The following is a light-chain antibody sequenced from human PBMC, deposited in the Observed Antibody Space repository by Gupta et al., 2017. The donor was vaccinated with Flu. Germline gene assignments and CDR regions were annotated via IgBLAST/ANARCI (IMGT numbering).Light chain of an antibody. CDR1: QNINTW. CDR3: QQYKSYPYT. Sequence: PSTLSASVGDRVTITCRASQNINTWLAWYQQKRGKAPRLLIYKASSLGSGVPSRFSGSGSGTEFTLTINNLQPDDFATFYCQQYKSYPYTFGQGTKLEIK. V-gene: IGKV1-5*03. CDR2: KAS. J-gene: IGKJ2*01.